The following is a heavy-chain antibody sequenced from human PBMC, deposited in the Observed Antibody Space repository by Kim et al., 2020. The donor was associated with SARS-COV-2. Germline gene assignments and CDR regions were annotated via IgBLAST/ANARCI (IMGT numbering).Heavy chain of an antibody. CDR2: R. Sequence: RYYAQSLQGRLTMTIDTSTSTAYMELRSLRTDDTAVYYCARDAGTGGRMDIWGKGTTVTVSS. J-gene: IGHJ6*03. V-gene: IGHV1-18*01. CDR3: ARDAGTGGRMDI. D-gene: IGHD1-7*01.